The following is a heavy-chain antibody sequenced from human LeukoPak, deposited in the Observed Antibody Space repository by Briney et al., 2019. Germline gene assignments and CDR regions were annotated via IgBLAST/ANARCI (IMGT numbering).Heavy chain of an antibody. Sequence: GASVKVSCKASGYTFTSYYMHWVRQAPGQGLEWMGIINPSGGSTSYAQKFQGRVTMTRDTSTSTVYMELSSLRSEDTAVYYCARDLTDYSNPYYYYYYMDVWGKGTTVTVSS. J-gene: IGHJ6*03. D-gene: IGHD4-11*01. CDR1: GYTFTSYY. CDR3: ARDLTDYSNPYYYYYYMDV. V-gene: IGHV1-46*01. CDR2: INPSGGST.